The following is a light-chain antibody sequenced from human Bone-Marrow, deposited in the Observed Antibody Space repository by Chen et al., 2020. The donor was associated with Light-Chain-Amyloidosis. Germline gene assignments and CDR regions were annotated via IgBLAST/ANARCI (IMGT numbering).Light chain of an antibody. CDR1: SGSIATNY. CDR3: QSYQGSSQGV. CDR2: EDD. Sequence: NFMLTQPHSVSESPGKTVIISCTRSSGSIATNYVQWYQQRPGSSPTTVIYEDDQRPSGVPDRFSGSIERSSNSASLTISGLKTGDEADYYCQSYQGSSQGVFGGGTKLTVL. V-gene: IGLV6-57*01. J-gene: IGLJ3*02.